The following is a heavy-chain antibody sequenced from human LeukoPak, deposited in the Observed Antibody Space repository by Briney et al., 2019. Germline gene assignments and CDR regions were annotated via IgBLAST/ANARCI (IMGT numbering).Heavy chain of an antibody. CDR3: ARTSDIVVVPAAIHYYYYYGMDV. V-gene: IGHV3-21*01. D-gene: IGHD2-2*02. J-gene: IGHJ6*02. CDR1: GFTFGTYS. Sequence: GGSLRLSCAASGFTFGTYSMNWVRQAPGKGLEWVSSISSSSSYIYYADSVKGRFTISRDNAKNSLYLQMNSLRAEDTAVYYCARTSDIVVVPAAIHYYYYYGMDVWGQGTTVTVSS. CDR2: ISSSSSYI.